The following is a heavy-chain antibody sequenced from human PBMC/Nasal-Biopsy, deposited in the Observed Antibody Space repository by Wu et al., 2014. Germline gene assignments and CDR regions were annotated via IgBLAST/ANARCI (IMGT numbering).Heavy chain of an antibody. CDR2: TLNKANSYTT. Sequence: LRLSCAASGFTFSNHGMHWVRQAPGKGLEWVGRTLNKANSYTTEYAASVKGRFTISRDDSQNSLYLEMNSLTTEDTAVYYCVRDRVGDGNIYLGWGQGTLVTVSS. CDR3: VRDRVGDGNIYLG. J-gene: IGHJ4*02. V-gene: IGHV3-72*01. CDR1: GFTFSNHG. D-gene: IGHD2/OR15-2a*01.